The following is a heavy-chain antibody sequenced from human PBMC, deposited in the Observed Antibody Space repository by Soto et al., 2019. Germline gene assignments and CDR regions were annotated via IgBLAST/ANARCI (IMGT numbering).Heavy chain of an antibody. CDR3: ARNLASANV. V-gene: IGHV1-46*01. Sequence: ASVKVSCKASGYTFTIFYIHWVRQAPGQVLDWMSIFNLSGGSTNYAQKFQGRFTLTRDTSTSTVYMELCSLRSEDTAVYYCARNLASANVWGQGTLVTVSS. CDR1: GYTFTIFY. CDR2: FNLSGGST. D-gene: IGHD6-13*01. J-gene: IGHJ4*02.